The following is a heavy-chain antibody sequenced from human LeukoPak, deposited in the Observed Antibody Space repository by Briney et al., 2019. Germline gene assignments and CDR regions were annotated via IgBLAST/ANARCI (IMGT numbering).Heavy chain of an antibody. CDR1: GFTFSSYG. CDR3: ARGGSSFNWFDP. Sequence: PGGSLRLSCAASGFTFSSYGMHWVRQAPGKGLEWVAVIWYDGSNKYYADSVKGRFTISRDNSKNTLYLQMNSLRAEDTAVYYCARGGSSFNWFDPWGQGTLVTVSS. D-gene: IGHD6-13*01. V-gene: IGHV3-33*01. CDR2: IWYDGSNK. J-gene: IGHJ5*02.